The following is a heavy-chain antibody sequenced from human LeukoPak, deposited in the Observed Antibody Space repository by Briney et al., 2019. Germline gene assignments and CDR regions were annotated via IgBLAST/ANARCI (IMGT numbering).Heavy chain of an antibody. CDR1: GGSISSSSYY. V-gene: IGHV4-61*02. J-gene: IGHJ3*02. Sequence: SETLSLTCTVSGGSISSSSYYWSWIRQPAGKGLEWIGRIYTSGSTNYNPSLKSRVTMSVDTSKNQFSLKLSSVTAADTAVYYCARDRAFDIWGQGTMVTVSS. CDR3: ARDRAFDI. CDR2: IYTSGST.